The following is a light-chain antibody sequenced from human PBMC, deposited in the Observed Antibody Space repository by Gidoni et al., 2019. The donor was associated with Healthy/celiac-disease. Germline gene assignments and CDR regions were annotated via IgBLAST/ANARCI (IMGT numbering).Light chain of an antibody. J-gene: IGKJ2*01. Sequence: DIQMTQSPSSLSASVGDRVIITCQASQDISNYLNWYQQKPGKAPKLLIYDASNLETGVLSRFSGSGSGTDFTFTISSLQPEDIATYYCQQYDNLPYTFGQGTKLEIK. CDR2: DAS. V-gene: IGKV1-33*01. CDR3: QQYDNLPYT. CDR1: QDISNY.